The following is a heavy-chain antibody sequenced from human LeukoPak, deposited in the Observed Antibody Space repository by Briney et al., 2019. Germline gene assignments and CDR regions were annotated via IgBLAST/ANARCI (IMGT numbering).Heavy chain of an antibody. Sequence: QPGGSLRLSCAASGFTVSSNYMSWVRQAPGKGLEWVSVIYSGGSTYYADSVKGRFTISRDNSKNTLYLQKNSLRAEDTAVYYCARDVLGTYYYDSSGSPRAYWGQGTLVTVSS. CDR2: IYSGGST. V-gene: IGHV3-53*01. J-gene: IGHJ4*02. D-gene: IGHD3-22*01. CDR3: ARDVLGTYYYDSSGSPRAY. CDR1: GFTVSSNY.